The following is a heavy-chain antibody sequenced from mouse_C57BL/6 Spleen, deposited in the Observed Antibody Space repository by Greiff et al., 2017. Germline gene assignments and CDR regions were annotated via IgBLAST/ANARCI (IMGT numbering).Heavy chain of an antibody. J-gene: IGHJ3*01. V-gene: IGHV1-76*01. CDR3: ARWGYDGAY. D-gene: IGHD2-3*01. CDR2: IYPGSGNT. CDR1: GYTFTDYY. Sequence: QVHVKQSGAELVRPGASVKLSCKASGYTFTDYYINWVKQRPGQGLEWIARIYPGSGNTYYNEKFKGKATLTAEKSSSTAYMQLSSLTSEDSAVFFCARWGYDGAYWGQGTLVPVSA.